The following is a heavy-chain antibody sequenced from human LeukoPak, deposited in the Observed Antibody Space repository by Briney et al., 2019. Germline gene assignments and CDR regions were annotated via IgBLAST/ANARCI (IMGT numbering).Heavy chain of an antibody. CDR1: GFTFSSYD. D-gene: IGHD2-8*01. V-gene: IGHV3-13*05. Sequence: GGSLRLSCAASGFTFSSYDMHWVRQAPGKGLEWVSAICTAGDPYYPGSVRGRFTISIENAKNSLYLQMNSLRAGDTAVYYCARGGGDGHFDYWGQGTLVTVSS. CDR3: ARGGGDGHFDY. J-gene: IGHJ4*02. CDR2: ICTAGDP.